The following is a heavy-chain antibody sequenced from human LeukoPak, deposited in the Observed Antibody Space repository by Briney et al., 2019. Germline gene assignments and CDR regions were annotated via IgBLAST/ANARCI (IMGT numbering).Heavy chain of an antibody. Sequence: GGSLRLSCAASGFTFSSHWMAWVRQAPGKGLEWVANMKQDGSEKYYLDSMKGQFTISRDNAKNSLYLQMNSLRVEDTALYYCASLNYGQVWGSPHYYFDYWGQGILVTVSS. V-gene: IGHV3-7*01. CDR1: GFTFSSHW. CDR3: ASLNYGQVWGSPHYYFDY. D-gene: IGHD3-16*01. CDR2: MKQDGSEK. J-gene: IGHJ4*02.